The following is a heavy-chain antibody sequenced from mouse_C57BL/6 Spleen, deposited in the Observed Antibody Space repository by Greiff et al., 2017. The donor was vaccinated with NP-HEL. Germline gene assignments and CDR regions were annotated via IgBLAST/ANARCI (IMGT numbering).Heavy chain of an antibody. CDR3: ASRSRGYFDD. D-gene: IGHD1-1*01. J-gene: IGHJ2*01. Sequence: QVQLQQPGAELVKPGASVKLSCKASGYTFTSYWMQWVKQRPGQGLEWIGEIDPSDSYTNYNQKFKGKATLTVDTSSSTAYMQLSSLTSEDSAVYYCASRSRGYFDDWGKGTTLTVSS. CDR1: GYTFTSYW. CDR2: IDPSDSYT. V-gene: IGHV1-50*01.